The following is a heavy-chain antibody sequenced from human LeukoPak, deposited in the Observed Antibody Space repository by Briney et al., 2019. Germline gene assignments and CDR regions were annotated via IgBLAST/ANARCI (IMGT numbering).Heavy chain of an antibody. Sequence: GGSLRLSCAASGFTFSSYAMHWVRQAPGKGLEYVSATSSNGGSTYYANSVKGRFTISRDNSKNTLYLQMGSLRAEDMAVYYCARESYYGSGRGAFDIWGQGTMVTVSS. D-gene: IGHD3-10*01. CDR3: ARESYYGSGRGAFDI. CDR2: TSSNGGST. J-gene: IGHJ3*02. V-gene: IGHV3-64*01. CDR1: GFTFSSYA.